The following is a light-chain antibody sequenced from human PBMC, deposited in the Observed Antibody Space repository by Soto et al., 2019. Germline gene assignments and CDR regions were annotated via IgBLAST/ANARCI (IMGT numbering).Light chain of an antibody. J-gene: IGKJ1*01. CDR1: QTISNW. CDR2: DVS. Sequence: DIQMTQSPSTLSASVGDRVTITCRASQTISNWLAWYQQKPGMAPKLLIYDVSNLESGVPSRFSGSGSGTEFTLTISSLQPADFATYYCQQYNSYSPWTFGQGTK. V-gene: IGKV1-5*01. CDR3: QQYNSYSPWT.